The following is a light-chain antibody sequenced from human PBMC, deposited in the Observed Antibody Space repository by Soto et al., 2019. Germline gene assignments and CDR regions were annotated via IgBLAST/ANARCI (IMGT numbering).Light chain of an antibody. CDR3: QQLTRYPST. V-gene: IGKV1-9*01. CDR1: QDISNY. J-gene: IGKJ4*01. Sequence: DIQLTQSPSFLSAAVGDRVTIICRASQDISNYLAWYQQKPGKAPKLLIFGAFTLQSGVPSRFSGSGSGTEFTLTISSLQPEDFAIYYCQQLTRYPSTFGGGTKVEIK. CDR2: GAF.